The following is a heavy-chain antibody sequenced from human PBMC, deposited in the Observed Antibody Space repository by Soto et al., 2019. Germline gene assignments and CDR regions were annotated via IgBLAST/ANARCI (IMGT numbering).Heavy chain of an antibody. J-gene: IGHJ6*02. D-gene: IGHD6-13*01. V-gene: IGHV4-39*01. CDR1: GGSISSSSYY. Sequence: PSETLSLTCTVSGGSISSSSYYWGWIRQPPGKGLEWIGSIYYSGSTYYNPSLKSRVTISVDTSKNQFSLKLSSVTAADTAVYYCASPYSSSWYAGLSNGMDVWGQGTTVTVSS. CDR2: IYYSGST. CDR3: ASPYSSSWYAGLSNGMDV.